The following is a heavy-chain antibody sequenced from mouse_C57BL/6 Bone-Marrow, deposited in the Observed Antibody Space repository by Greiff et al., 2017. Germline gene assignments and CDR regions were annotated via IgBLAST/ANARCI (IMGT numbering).Heavy chain of an antibody. V-gene: IGHV14-4*01. CDR2: IDPENGDT. CDR1: GFNIKDDY. Sequence: EVKLQESGAELVRPGASVKLSCTASGFNIKDDYMHWVKQRPEQGLEWIGWIDPENGDTEYASKFQGKATITADTSSNTAYLQLSSLTSEDTAVYSCASHYYYLDYWGQGTTLTVSS. D-gene: IGHD1-2*01. J-gene: IGHJ2*01. CDR3: ASHYYYLDY.